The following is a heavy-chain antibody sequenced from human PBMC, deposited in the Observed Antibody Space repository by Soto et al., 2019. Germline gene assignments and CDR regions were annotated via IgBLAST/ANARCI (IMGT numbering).Heavy chain of an antibody. CDR3: ARDPSYSSGSWYGENYYYYYGMDV. CDR1: GFTVISNY. Sequence: GGSLRLSCAASGFTVISNYMSWVLQAPWKGLEWVSVIYSGGSTYYADSVKGRFTISRDNSKNTLYLQMNSLRAEDTAVYYCARDPSYSSGSWYGENYYYYYGMDVWGQGTTVTVSS. CDR2: IYSGGST. D-gene: IGHD6-19*01. V-gene: IGHV3-66*01. J-gene: IGHJ6*02.